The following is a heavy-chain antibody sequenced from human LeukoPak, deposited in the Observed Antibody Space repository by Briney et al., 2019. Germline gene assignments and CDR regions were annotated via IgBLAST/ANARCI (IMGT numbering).Heavy chain of an antibody. CDR2: INPNSGGT. V-gene: IGHV1-2*02. D-gene: IGHD3-10*01. J-gene: IGHJ6*02. CDR1: GYTFTGYY. CDR3: ARGRGEFHRFFYYGMDV. Sequence: GASVKVSCKASGYTFTGYYMHWVRQAPGQGLEWMGWINPNSGGTNYAQKFQGRVTMTRDTSISTAYMELSRLRSDDTAVYYCARGRGEFHRFFYYGMDVWGQGTTVIVSS.